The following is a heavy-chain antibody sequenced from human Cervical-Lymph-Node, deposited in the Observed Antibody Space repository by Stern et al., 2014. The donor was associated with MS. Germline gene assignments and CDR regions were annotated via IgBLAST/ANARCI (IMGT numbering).Heavy chain of an antibody. Sequence: VQLGQSGAEVKKPGESLKISCEGSGYSFTTYWIGWVRQMPGKGLEWMGVIHPGDSDTRYNPSFQGQVTVSADNSINTAYLQWSSLKASDTATYYCARIPHSGYLDYQYGMDVWGQGTTVTVSS. CDR1: GYSFTTYW. CDR3: ARIPHSGYLDYQYGMDV. D-gene: IGHD5-12*01. CDR2: IHPGDSDT. J-gene: IGHJ6*02. V-gene: IGHV5-51*03.